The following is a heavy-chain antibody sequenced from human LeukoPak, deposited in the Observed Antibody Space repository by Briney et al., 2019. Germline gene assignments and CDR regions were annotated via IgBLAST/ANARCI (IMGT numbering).Heavy chain of an antibody. Sequence: RHGESLKISCKGSGYSFTSYWIGWVRQMPGKGLEWMGIIYPGDSDTRYSPSFQGQVIISADKSISAAYLQWSSLKASDTAMYYCARSRSSSNRFDPWGQGTLVTVSS. CDR1: GYSFTSYW. J-gene: IGHJ5*02. V-gene: IGHV5-51*01. CDR3: ARSRSSSNRFDP. CDR2: IYPGDSDT. D-gene: IGHD2-2*01.